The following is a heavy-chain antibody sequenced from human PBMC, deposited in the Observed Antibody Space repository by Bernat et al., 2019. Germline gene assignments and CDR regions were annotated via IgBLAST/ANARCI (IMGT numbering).Heavy chain of an antibody. Sequence: EVQLVESGGGLVQPGESLRLSCGASGFSFSDHWMNWVRQAPGKGLEWVADISPGGSEKYYVDSVEGRFTISRDSAKNSLYLQMNSLRTEDTAVYYCAGDAVPPGMIFDYWGQGALVTVSS. D-gene: IGHD3-16*01. CDR2: ISPGGSEK. CDR1: GFSFSDHW. V-gene: IGHV3-7*04. CDR3: AGDAVPPGMIFDY. J-gene: IGHJ4*02.